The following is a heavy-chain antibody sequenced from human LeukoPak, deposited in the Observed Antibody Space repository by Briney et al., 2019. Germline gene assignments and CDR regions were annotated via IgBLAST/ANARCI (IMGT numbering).Heavy chain of an antibody. D-gene: IGHD3-10*02. CDR1: GFTVSSNY. CDR2: VYSGGST. Sequence: GGSLRLSCAASGFTVSSNYMSWVRQAPGKGLEWVSVVYSGGSTYYADSVKGRFTISRDNSKNTLYLQMNSLRAEDTAVYYCARVVRGVAYYWGQGTLVTVSS. V-gene: IGHV3-53*01. J-gene: IGHJ4*02. CDR3: ARVVRGVAYY.